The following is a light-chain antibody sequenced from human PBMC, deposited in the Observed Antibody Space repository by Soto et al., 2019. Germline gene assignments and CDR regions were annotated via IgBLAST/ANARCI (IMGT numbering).Light chain of an antibody. Sequence: QTVVTQEPSFSVSPGGTVTLTCGLSSGSVSTNYYPSWYQQTPGQAPRTLIYSTNTRSSGVPDRFSGSILGNKAALTITGAQADDESDYYCVLFMTSGIVLFGGGTQLTVL. J-gene: IGLJ2*01. CDR1: SGSVSTNYY. CDR3: VLFMTSGIVL. CDR2: STN. V-gene: IGLV8-61*01.